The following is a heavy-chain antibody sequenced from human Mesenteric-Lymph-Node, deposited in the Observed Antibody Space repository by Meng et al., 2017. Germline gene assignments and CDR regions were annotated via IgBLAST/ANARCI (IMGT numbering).Heavy chain of an antibody. CDR1: GGSISSGDYY. V-gene: IGHV4-30-4*01. J-gene: IGHJ4*02. CDR2: IYYSGST. Sequence: QVQLHESGPGLVKPSQTLSITCTVSGGSISSGDYYWSWIRQPPGKGLELIGYIYYSGSTYYNPSLKSRVTISVDTSKNQFSLKLSSVTAADTAVYYCARDRTTGRYFDYWGQGTLVTVSS. D-gene: IGHD4-11*01. CDR3: ARDRTTGRYFDY.